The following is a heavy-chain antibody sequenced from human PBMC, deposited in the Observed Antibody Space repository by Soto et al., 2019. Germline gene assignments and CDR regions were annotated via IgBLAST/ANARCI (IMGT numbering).Heavy chain of an antibody. D-gene: IGHD5-12*01. CDR2: ISSTGST. Sequence: SETLSLTCTVSGDSVSSDSYYWTWIRQPPGEGLEWVGYISSTGSTTYNPSLKSRVTISLDTSSNQFSLKLTSVTAADTAVYYCTRGIRGSRRALHHCGQGTLVTLSS. V-gene: IGHV4-61*01. CDR3: TRGIRGSRRALHH. J-gene: IGHJ1*01. CDR1: GDSVSSDSYY.